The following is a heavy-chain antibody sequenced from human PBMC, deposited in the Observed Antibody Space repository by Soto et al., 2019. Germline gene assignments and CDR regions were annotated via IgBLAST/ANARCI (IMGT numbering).Heavy chain of an antibody. CDR1: GFTFSSYA. CDR3: AKGDRNQPAGFCY. Sequence: DVQLLESGGGLLVQPGGSLRLSCAASGFTFSSYAMSWVRQAPGKGLEWVSGISGSGSSTYYVDSVKGRFTISRDNSKKTLSLQMNSLRADDPAVYYCAKGDRNQPAGFCYWGQGTLVTVSS. CDR2: ISGSGSST. V-gene: IGHV3-23*01. J-gene: IGHJ4*02. D-gene: IGHD2-2*01.